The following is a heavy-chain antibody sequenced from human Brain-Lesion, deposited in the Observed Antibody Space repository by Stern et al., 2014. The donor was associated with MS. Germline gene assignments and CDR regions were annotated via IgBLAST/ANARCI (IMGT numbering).Heavy chain of an antibody. CDR1: GYTFIRYA. J-gene: IGHJ4*02. Sequence: QVQLVQSGAEVKKPGASVKVSCKASGYTFIRYAMQWVRQAPGQRLEWMGRINGVDDKTKYSHKFQGRVTITRDTSANTVYMELSSLRSEDTAVYYCARDDHRDSSGHYAPFDYWGQGNRVTVSS. CDR3: ARDDHRDSSGHYAPFDY. V-gene: IGHV1-3*01. D-gene: IGHD3-22*01. CDR2: INGVDDKT.